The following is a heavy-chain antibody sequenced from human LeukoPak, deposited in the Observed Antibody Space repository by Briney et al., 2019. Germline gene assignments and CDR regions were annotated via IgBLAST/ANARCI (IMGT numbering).Heavy chain of an antibody. CDR3: ARDQGPIAAAGFDY. V-gene: IGHV3-66*03. D-gene: IGHD6-13*01. CDR2: IYSLGNT. Sequence: GGSLRLSCAASGFTVSDNYMNWVRQAPGKGLEWVSGIYSLGNTYYTDSVKGRFTISRDNSKNTLYLQMNSLRAEDTAVYYCARDQGPIAAAGFDYWGQGTLVTVSS. CDR1: GFTVSDNY. J-gene: IGHJ4*02.